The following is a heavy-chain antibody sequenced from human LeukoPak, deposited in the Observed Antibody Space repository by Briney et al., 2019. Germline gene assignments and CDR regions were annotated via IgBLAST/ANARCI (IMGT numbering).Heavy chain of an antibody. CDR3: ARRAALDI. D-gene: IGHD6-25*01. CDR2: IKNDGTAK. J-gene: IGHJ4*02. V-gene: IGHV3-7*01. CDR1: GFNFGDYW. Sequence: PGGSLRLSCVGSGFNFGDYWMNWVRQGPGKGLEYVANIKNDGTAKYYVDSVRGRFTVSRDNAMNSLYLQMNNLRIEDTAIYYCARRAALDIWGRGTLVTVSS.